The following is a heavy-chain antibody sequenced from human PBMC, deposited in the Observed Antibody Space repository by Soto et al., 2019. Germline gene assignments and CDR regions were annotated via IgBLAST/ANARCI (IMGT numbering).Heavy chain of an antibody. J-gene: IGHJ4*02. Sequence: SETLSLTCTVSGGSVSAYYLSWIRQPPGRGLEWIGYIYYSGTTNYNPSLKSRVTVSADESISTAYLQWKTLKASDTAMYYCVRPNFGALTHFDFWGQGTLVTVSS. D-gene: IGHD3-16*01. CDR2: IYYSGTT. V-gene: IGHV4-59*02. CDR1: GGSVSAYY. CDR3: VRPNFGALTHFDF.